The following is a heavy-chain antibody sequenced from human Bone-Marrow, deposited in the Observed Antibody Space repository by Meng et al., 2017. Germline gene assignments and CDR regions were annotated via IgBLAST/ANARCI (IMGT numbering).Heavy chain of an antibody. V-gene: IGHV3-11*01. CDR3: ARTQAVAGTLPWGY. J-gene: IGHJ4*02. CDR2: ISSSGSTI. CDR1: GFTFSDYY. D-gene: IGHD6-19*01. Sequence: QWQLGEAGGGWVKPGGSLRPSCAASGFTFSDYYMSWIRQAPGKGLEWVSYISSSGSTIYYADSVKGRFTISRDNAKNSLYLQMNSLRAEDTAVYYCARTQAVAGTLPWGYWGQGTLVTVSS.